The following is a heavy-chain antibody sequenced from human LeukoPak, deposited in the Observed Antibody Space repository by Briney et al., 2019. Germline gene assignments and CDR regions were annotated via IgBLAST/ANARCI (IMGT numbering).Heavy chain of an antibody. CDR3: ARDSQSGSPAFDI. V-gene: IGHV3-30*01. Sequence: GGSLRLSCAASGFTFSSYAMHWVRQAPGKGLEWVAVISCDGSNKYYADSVEGRFTISRDNSKNTLYLQMNSLRAEDTAVYYCARDSQSGSPAFDIWGQGTMVTVSS. J-gene: IGHJ3*02. CDR1: GFTFSSYA. CDR2: ISCDGSNK. D-gene: IGHD3-3*01.